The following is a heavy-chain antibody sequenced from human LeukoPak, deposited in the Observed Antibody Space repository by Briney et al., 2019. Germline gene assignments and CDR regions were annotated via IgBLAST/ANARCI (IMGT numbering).Heavy chain of an antibody. J-gene: IGHJ4*02. Sequence: GGSLRLSCAASGFTFNSYEMNWVRQAPGKGLEWVSYISSSGSTIYYADSVKGRFTISRDNAKNSLYLQMNSLRVEDTAVYYCATDGGPEYSSSWYLYWGQGTLVTVSS. CDR2: ISSSGSTI. D-gene: IGHD6-13*01. CDR1: GFTFNSYE. V-gene: IGHV3-48*03. CDR3: ATDGGPEYSSSWYLY.